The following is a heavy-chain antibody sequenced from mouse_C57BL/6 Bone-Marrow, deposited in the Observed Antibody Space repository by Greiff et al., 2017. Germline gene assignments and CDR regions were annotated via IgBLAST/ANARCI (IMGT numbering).Heavy chain of an antibody. Sequence: QVQLQQPGAELVKPGASVKLSCKASGYTFTSYWMHWVKQRPGRGLVWIGRIDPNSSGTKNNEKFKSKATLTVDKPASTAYLQLSSLTSEDSAVYYCASDGFYYFDYWGQGTTLTVSS. CDR2: IDPNSSGT. V-gene: IGHV1-72*01. CDR3: ASDGFYYFDY. J-gene: IGHJ2*01. CDR1: GYTFTSYW. D-gene: IGHD2-3*01.